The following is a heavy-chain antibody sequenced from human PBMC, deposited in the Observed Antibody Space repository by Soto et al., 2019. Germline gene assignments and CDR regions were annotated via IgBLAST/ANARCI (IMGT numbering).Heavy chain of an antibody. CDR3: ARASLAVRLLVGAGMTG. CDR1: GYTFTSYG. CDR2: ISAYNGNT. V-gene: IGHV1-18*01. Sequence: QVQLVQSGAEVKKPGASVKVSCKASGYTFTSYGISWVRQAPGQGLEWMGWISAYNGNTNYAQKLQGRVTMTTDTATSTAYMELRSLGSDDTAVYYCARASLAVRLLVGAGMTGWGQGTLVTVSS. J-gene: IGHJ4*02. D-gene: IGHD1-1*01.